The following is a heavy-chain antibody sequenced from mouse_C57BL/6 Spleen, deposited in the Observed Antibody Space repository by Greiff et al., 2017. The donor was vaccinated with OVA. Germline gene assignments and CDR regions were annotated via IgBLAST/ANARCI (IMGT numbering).Heavy chain of an antibody. V-gene: IGHV5-17*01. CDR2: ISSGSSTI. D-gene: IGHD2-1*01. CDR3: ARAHYGNYGSMDY. J-gene: IGHJ4*01. Sequence: EVQLQESGGGLVKPGGSLKLSCAASGFTFSDYGMHWVRQAPEKGLEWVAYISSGSSTIYYADTVKGRFSISRDNAKNTLFLQMTSLRSEDTAMYYCARAHYGNYGSMDYWGQGTSVTVSS. CDR1: GFTFSDYG.